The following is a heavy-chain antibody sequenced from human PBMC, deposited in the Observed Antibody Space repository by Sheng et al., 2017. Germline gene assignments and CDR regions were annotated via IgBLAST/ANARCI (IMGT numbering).Heavy chain of an antibody. J-gene: IGHJ3*02. CDR3: ARMAPTVTTKAFDI. Sequence: QVQLQQWGAGLLKPSETLSLTCAVYGGSFSGYYWSWIRQPPGKGLEWIGEINHSGSTNYNPSLKSRVTISVDTSKNQFSLKLSSVTAADTAVYYCARMAPTVTTKAFDIWGQGTMVTVSS. V-gene: IGHV4-34*01. D-gene: IGHD4-17*01. CDR2: INHSGST. CDR1: GGSFSGYY.